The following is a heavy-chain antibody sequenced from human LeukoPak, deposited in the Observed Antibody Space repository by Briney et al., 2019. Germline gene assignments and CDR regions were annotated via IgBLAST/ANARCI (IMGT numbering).Heavy chain of an antibody. CDR2: IYYSGST. J-gene: IGHJ6*02. D-gene: IGHD3-3*01. CDR3: ARGRPYYDFWSGYYSRYYYYGMDV. V-gene: IGHV4-31*03. CDR1: GGSISSGGYY. Sequence: PSQTLSLTCTVSGGSISSGGYYWSWIRQHPGKGLEWIGYIYYSGSTYYNPSLKSRVTISVDTSKNQFSLKLSSVTAADTAVYYCARGRPYYDFWSGYYSRYYYYGMDVWGQGTTVTVSS.